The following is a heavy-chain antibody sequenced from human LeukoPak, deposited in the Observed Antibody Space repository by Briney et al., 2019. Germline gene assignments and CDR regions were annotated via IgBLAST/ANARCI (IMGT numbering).Heavy chain of an antibody. Sequence: GGSLRLSCAASGFTFTNYAMSWVRQAPGKGLEWVSGISGGGGSTYYAGSVKGRFTISKDNSKNTLYLQMNSLRVEDTAVYHCARVSGSYQSPSDYWGQGTLVTVSS. D-gene: IGHD1-26*01. V-gene: IGHV3-23*01. CDR1: GFTFTNYA. J-gene: IGHJ4*02. CDR2: ISGGGGST. CDR3: ARVSGSYQSPSDY.